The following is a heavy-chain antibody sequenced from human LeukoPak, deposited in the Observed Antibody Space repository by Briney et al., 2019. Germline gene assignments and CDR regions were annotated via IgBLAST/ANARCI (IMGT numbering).Heavy chain of an antibody. CDR2: IRYDGSNK. V-gene: IGHV3-30*02. Sequence: PGGSLRLSCAASGFTFSSYGMHWVRQAPGKGLEWVAFIRYDGSNKYYADSVKGRFTISRDNSKNTLYLQMNSLRAEDTAVYYCAKGDDFWRNWFDPWGQGTLVTVSS. CDR1: GFTFSSYG. CDR3: AKGDDFWRNWFDP. J-gene: IGHJ5*02. D-gene: IGHD3-3*01.